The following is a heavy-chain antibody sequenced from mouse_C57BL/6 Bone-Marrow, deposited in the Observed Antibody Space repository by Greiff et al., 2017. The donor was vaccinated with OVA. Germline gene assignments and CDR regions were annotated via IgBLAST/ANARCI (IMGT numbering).Heavy chain of an antibody. CDR1: GYTFTSYW. D-gene: IGHD3-1*01. CDR3: ARSGRLLRRFYAMDY. V-gene: IGHV1-72*01. Sequence: QVQLQQPGAELVKPGASVKLSCKASGYTFTSYWMHWVKQRPGRGLEWIGRIDPNRGGTKYNEKFKSKATLTVDKPSSTAYMQLSSLTSEDSAVYYCARSGRLLRRFYAMDYWGQGTSVTVSS. J-gene: IGHJ4*01. CDR2: IDPNRGGT.